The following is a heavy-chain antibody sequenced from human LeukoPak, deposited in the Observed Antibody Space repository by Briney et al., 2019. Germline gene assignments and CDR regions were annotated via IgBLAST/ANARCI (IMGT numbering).Heavy chain of an antibody. V-gene: IGHV4-34*01. D-gene: IGHD3-22*01. Sequence: PSETLSLTCAVYGGPSVVTTGAGSASPQGRGWSGLGEINHSGSTNYNPSLKSRVTISVDTSKNQFSLKLSSVTAADTAVYYCACADDSSGYYGYWGQGTLVTVSS. CDR2: INHSGST. CDR3: ACADDSSGYYGY. CDR1: GGPSVVTT. J-gene: IGHJ4*02.